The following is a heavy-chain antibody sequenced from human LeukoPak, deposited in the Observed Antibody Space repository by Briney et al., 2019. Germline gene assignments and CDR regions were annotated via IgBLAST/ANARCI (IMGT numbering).Heavy chain of an antibody. CDR2: IYSGGGT. J-gene: IGHJ4*02. D-gene: IGHD6-13*01. V-gene: IGHV3-66*04. CDR1: GFTVSSND. CDR3: ARHAAPAY. Sequence: GGSLRLSCAASGFTVSSNDMSWVRQAPGKGLEWVSVIYSGGGTDYADSVKGRFTIPRDKTTLYLQMNSLRAEDTAVYYCARHAAPAYWGQGTLVTVSS.